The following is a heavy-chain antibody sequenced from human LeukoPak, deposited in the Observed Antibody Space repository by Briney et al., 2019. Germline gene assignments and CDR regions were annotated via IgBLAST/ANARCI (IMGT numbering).Heavy chain of an antibody. V-gene: IGHV3-64D*09. CDR1: GFTFSSFA. J-gene: IGHJ4*02. Sequence: RGSLRLSCSASGFTFSSFAIHWVRHAPGKRLEYVSAICPSGGSTFYPDSVQGRFTISRDNAKNTVYLQLSSRRAEDTAVYYCVKRALTTAWIDNWGQGTLVTVSS. D-gene: IGHD3-3*01. CDR2: ICPSGGST. CDR3: VKRALTTAWIDN.